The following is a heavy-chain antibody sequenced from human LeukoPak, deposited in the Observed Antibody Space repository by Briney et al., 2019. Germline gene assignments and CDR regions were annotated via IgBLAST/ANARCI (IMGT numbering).Heavy chain of an antibody. Sequence: ASVKVSCKASGYTFTSYYMHWVRQAPGQGLEWMGIINPSGGGTSYAQKFQGRVTMTRDTSTSTVNMELSSLRSEDTAVYYCARALLWFGELLPDDYWGQGTLVTVSS. V-gene: IGHV1-46*03. CDR1: GYTFTSYY. J-gene: IGHJ4*02. CDR2: INPSGGGT. CDR3: ARALLWFGELLPDDY. D-gene: IGHD3-10*01.